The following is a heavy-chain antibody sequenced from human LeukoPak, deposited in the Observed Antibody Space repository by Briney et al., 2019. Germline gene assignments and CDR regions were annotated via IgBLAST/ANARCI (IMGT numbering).Heavy chain of an antibody. CDR2: FDPEDGET. CDR3: ATVYSSGWYENAYFDY. J-gene: IGHJ4*02. Sequence: ASVKVSCKVSGYTLTELSMHWVRQAPGKGLEWMGGFDPEDGETIYAQKFQGRVTMTEDTSTDTAYMELSSLRSEDTAVYYCATVYSSGWYENAYFDYWGQGTLVTVPS. V-gene: IGHV1-24*01. D-gene: IGHD6-19*01. CDR1: GYTLTELS.